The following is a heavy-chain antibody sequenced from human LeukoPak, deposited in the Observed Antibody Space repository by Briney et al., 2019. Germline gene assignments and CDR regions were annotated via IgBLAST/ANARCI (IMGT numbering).Heavy chain of an antibody. D-gene: IGHD6-13*01. Sequence: SETLSLTCSVSAGSVSSVRFYWPWVRQPPGKGLEWIAYIYYSGSTNYNPPLNSRVSISVDTSKNQFSLTMTSVTAAHTAVYYCAREEDSNSWLDFDPWGQGTLVTVSS. CDR2: IYYSGST. J-gene: IGHJ5*02. CDR1: AGSVSSVRFY. CDR3: AREEDSNSWLDFDP. V-gene: IGHV4-61*01.